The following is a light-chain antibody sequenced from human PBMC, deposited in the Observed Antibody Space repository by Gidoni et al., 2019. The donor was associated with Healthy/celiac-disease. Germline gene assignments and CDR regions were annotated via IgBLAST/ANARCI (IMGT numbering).Light chain of an antibody. J-gene: IGKJ4*01. CDR2: GAS. CDR3: QQYNNWPPLT. Sequence: EIVMTQSPATLSVSPGERATLSCRASQSVSSNLAWYQQKPGQSPRLLIYGASTRATGITAMFSGRGFGAEFTLTISSLQSEDFAVYYCQQYNNWPPLTFGVVTKVEIK. V-gene: IGKV3-15*01. CDR1: QSVSSN.